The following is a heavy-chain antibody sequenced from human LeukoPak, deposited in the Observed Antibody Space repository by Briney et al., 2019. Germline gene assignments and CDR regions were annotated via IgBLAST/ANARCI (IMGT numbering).Heavy chain of an antibody. CDR1: GNTFSNYG. J-gene: IGHJ5*02. D-gene: IGHD3-22*01. Sequence: ASVKVSCKASGNTFSNYGFSWVRQAPGQGLEWMGWISANNGNTDYAQNFQGRVTLTTDTSTGIAYTELRSLTSDDTAVYYCARDVGVTRFDPWGQGTLVTVSS. CDR2: ISANNGNT. V-gene: IGHV1-18*01. CDR3: ARDVGVTRFDP.